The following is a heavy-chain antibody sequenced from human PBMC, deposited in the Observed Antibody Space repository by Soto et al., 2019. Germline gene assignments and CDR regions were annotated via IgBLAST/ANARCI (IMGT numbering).Heavy chain of an antibody. CDR1: GYTFTAYY. D-gene: IGHD2-2*01. Sequence: SVQVSCTTSGYTFTAYYMHLVRQVPGQGLEWMGIITPSGGSTSYAQKFQGRVTMTRDTSTSTVYMERSSLRSEDTAVYYCARDGVPAATLWFDPWGEGTLVTVSS. J-gene: IGHJ5*02. CDR3: ARDGVPAATLWFDP. V-gene: IGHV1-46*01. CDR2: ITPSGGST.